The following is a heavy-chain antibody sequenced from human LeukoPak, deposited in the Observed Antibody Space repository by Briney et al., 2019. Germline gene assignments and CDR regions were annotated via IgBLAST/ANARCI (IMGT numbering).Heavy chain of an antibody. CDR1: GGSISSGSYY. J-gene: IGHJ3*02. Sequence: PSQTLSLTRTVSGGSISSGSYYWSWIRQPAGKGLEWIGRIYTSGSTNYNPSLKSRVTISVDTSKNQFSLKLSSVTAADTAVYYCARYCSSTSCYNWGDAFDIWGQGTMVTVSS. D-gene: IGHD2-2*02. V-gene: IGHV4-61*02. CDR2: IYTSGST. CDR3: ARYCSSTSCYNWGDAFDI.